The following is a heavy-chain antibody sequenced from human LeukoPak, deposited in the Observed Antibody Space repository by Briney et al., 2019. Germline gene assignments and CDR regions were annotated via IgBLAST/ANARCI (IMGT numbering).Heavy chain of an antibody. D-gene: IGHD3-10*01. Sequence: SETLSLTCTVSGGSISSYYWSWIRQPPGKGLEWIGYIYYSGSTNYNPSLKSRATISVDTSKDQFSLKLSSVTAADTAVYYCARRLLWFGEAGWFDPWGQGTLVTVSS. CDR1: GGSISSYY. V-gene: IGHV4-59*01. CDR2: IYYSGST. J-gene: IGHJ5*02. CDR3: ARRLLWFGEAGWFDP.